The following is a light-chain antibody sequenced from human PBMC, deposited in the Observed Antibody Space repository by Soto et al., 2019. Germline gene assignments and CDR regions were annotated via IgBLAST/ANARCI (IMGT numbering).Light chain of an antibody. CDR2: GNS. CDR3: QSYDSSLSGFV. V-gene: IGLV1-40*01. Sequence: QSVLTQPPSVSGAPGQRVTISCTGTSSNIGAGFDVHWYQHLPGTAPKLLIYGNSNRPSGVPDRFSGSKSGTSASLAITGLQAEDEADYYGQSYDSSLSGFVFGTGTKLTVL. J-gene: IGLJ1*01. CDR1: SSNIGAGFD.